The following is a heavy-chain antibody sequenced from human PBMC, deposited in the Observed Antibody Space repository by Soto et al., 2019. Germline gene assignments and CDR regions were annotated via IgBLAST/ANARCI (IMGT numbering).Heavy chain of an antibody. V-gene: IGHV3-9*01. CDR2: ISWNSGSI. D-gene: IGHD3-10*01. J-gene: IGHJ6*03. Sequence: EVQLVESGGGLVQPGRSLRLSCAASGFTFDDYAMHWVRQAPGKGLEWVSGISWNSGSIGYADSVKGRFTISRDNAKNSLYRQMTSLRAEDTALYYCAKGPSSPHITMATYMDVWGKGTTVTVSS. CDR3: AKGPSSPHITMATYMDV. CDR1: GFTFDDYA.